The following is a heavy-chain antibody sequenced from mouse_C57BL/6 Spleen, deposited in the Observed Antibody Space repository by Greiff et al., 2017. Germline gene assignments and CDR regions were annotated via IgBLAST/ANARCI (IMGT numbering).Heavy chain of an antibody. Sequence: QVQLQQPGAELVRPGSSVKLSCKASGYTFTSYWMHWVKQRPIQGLEWIGNIDPSDSETHYNQKFKDKATLTVDKSSSTAYMQLSSLTSEDSAVYYCARWGTGTAYFDYWGQGTTLTVSS. D-gene: IGHD4-1*01. V-gene: IGHV1-52*01. J-gene: IGHJ2*01. CDR3: ARWGTGTAYFDY. CDR2: IDPSDSET. CDR1: GYTFTSYW.